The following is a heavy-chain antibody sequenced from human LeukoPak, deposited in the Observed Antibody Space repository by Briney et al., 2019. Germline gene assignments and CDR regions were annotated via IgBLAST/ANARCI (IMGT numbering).Heavy chain of an antibody. CDR3: ARSPRGYNYGSLGGGFDY. CDR1: GGSISSSSYY. V-gene: IGHV4-39*07. Sequence: SETLSLTCTVSGGSISSSSYYWGWIRQPPGKGLEWIGSIYYSGSTYYNPSLKSRVTISVDTSKNQFSLKLSSVTAADTAVYYCARSPRGYNYGSLGGGFDYWGQGTLVTVSS. CDR2: IYYSGST. J-gene: IGHJ4*02. D-gene: IGHD5-18*01.